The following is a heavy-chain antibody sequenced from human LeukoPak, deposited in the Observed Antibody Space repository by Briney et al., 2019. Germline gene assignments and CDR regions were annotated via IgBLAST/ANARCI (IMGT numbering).Heavy chain of an antibody. D-gene: IGHD4-17*01. CDR2: ISSSSSYI. CDR3: ARDQRVGQTVTTPMAWFDP. V-gene: IGHV3-21*01. CDR1: GFTFSSYS. J-gene: IGHJ5*02. Sequence: GGSLRLSCAASGFTFSSYSMNWGRQAPGEGLEWVSSISSSSSYIYYADSVKGGVTISRDHAKNSLYLQMNSLRAEDTAVYYCARDQRVGQTVTTPMAWFDPWGQGTLVSVSS.